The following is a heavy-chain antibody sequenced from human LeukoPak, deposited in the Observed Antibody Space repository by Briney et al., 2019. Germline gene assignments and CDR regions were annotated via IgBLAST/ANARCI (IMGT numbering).Heavy chain of an antibody. CDR1: GGTFCSYA. V-gene: IGHV1-69*13. Sequence: AASVKVSCKASGGTFCSYAISWVRQAPGQGLEWMGGIIPIFGTANYAQKFQGRVTITADESTSTAYMELSSLRSEDTAVYYCATQFPVPYYYYYYYMDVWGKGTTVTVSS. CDR2: IIPIFGTA. D-gene: IGHD2-2*01. J-gene: IGHJ6*03. CDR3: ATQFPVPYYYYYYYMDV.